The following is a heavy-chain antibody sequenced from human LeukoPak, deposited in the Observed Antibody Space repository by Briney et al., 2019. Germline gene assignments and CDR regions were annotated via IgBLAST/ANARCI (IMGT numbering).Heavy chain of an antibody. Sequence: PEGSLRLSCAASGFTVSTNYMSWVRQAPGKGLEWVSVLYSGGSTYYADSVKGRFTIPRDNSKNTLYLQMNSLRAEDTAVYYCARDPYCSGGSCYPAPYYGLDVWGQGTTVTVSS. CDR1: GFTVSTNY. CDR3: ARDPYCSGGSCYPAPYYGLDV. J-gene: IGHJ6*02. CDR2: LYSGGST. V-gene: IGHV3-66*01. D-gene: IGHD2-15*01.